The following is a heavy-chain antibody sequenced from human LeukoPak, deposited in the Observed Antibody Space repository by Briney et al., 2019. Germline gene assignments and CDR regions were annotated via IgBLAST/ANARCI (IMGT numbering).Heavy chain of an antibody. CDR1: GYRLTNNW. CDR2: IYPGYSDA. Sequence: GESLKISCKISGYRLTNNWIGWVRQVPGKRLEWMGLIYPGYSDAKYSPSFQGQVTLSVDTSISTAYLQLGGLRASDTAIYYCVRFALSSSLDHWGQGTLVTVSS. V-gene: IGHV5-51*01. CDR3: VRFALSSSLDH. J-gene: IGHJ5*02. D-gene: IGHD6-13*01.